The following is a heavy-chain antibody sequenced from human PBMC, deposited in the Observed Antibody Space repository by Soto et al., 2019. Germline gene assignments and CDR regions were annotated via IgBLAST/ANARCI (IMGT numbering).Heavy chain of an antibody. CDR3: TCLWFGEIYNY. CDR1: GFSFKNAW. V-gene: IGHV3-15*07. CDR2: IKNKNDGGTI. J-gene: IGHJ4*01. Sequence: DVELVESGGGLVKPGGSLTLSCAASGFSFKNAWMNWVRQAPGKGLEWVGRIKNKNDGGTIDYAAFVKGRFTISRDASENTLYLHMNDLKTEDSAVYFCTCLWFGEIYNYWGQGSLVTVSS. D-gene: IGHD3-10*01.